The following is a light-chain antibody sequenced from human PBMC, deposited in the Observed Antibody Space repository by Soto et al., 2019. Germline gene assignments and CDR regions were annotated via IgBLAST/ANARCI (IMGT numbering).Light chain of an antibody. CDR3: QQYHTYPWT. V-gene: IGKV1-5*03. J-gene: IGKJ1*01. CDR1: QSISSW. Sequence: DIEMTQSPSTLSVSVGDRVTISCRASQSISSWLAWYQQKPGKAPKFLIHKVSSFESGVPSRFSGSGSGTEFTPPISSLQPADFATYFCQQYHTYPWTFGQGTKVEIK. CDR2: KVS.